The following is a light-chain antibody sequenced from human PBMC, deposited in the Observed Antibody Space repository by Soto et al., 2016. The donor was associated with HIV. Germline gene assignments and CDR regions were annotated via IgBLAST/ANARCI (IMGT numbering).Light chain of an antibody. J-gene: IGKJ1*01. Sequence: DIQMTQSPSSLSASVGDIVTITCRAGQDIGNDLGWYQQKPGQAPKRLIYGASSLESGVPSRFSGSRSATEFTLTISSLQPEDFATYYCLQLNNFPRTFGQGTKVEIQ. CDR1: QDIGND. V-gene: IGKV1-17*01. CDR3: LQLNNFPRT. CDR2: GAS.